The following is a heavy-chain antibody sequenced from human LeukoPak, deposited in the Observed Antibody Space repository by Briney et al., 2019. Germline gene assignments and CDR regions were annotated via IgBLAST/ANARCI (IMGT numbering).Heavy chain of an antibody. CDR1: GFNFGDYA. CDR2: IRSKVNGETR. J-gene: IGHJ4*02. V-gene: IGHV3-49*04. Sequence: GGSLRLSCAASGFNFGDYAMSWVRQAPGRGLEWVGFIRSKVNGETRQYAASVKGRFTISRDDSKSIAYLQMNSLKTEDTAVYYCTTDFPYYDSSGLPSVDYWGQGTLVTVSS. CDR3: TTDFPYYDSSGLPSVDY. D-gene: IGHD3-22*01.